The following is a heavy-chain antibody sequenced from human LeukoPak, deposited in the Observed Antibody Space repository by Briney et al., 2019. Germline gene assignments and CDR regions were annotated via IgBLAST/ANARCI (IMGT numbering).Heavy chain of an antibody. D-gene: IGHD3-10*01. CDR3: ARGLVTVDY. Sequence: SETLSLTCTVSGGSISSGSYYWSWIRQPPGKGLEWIGEINHSGSTNYNPSLKSRVTISVDTSKNQFSLNLSSVTAADTAVYFCARGLVTVDYWGQGTLVTVSS. CDR2: INHSGST. J-gene: IGHJ4*02. CDR1: GGSISSGSYY. V-gene: IGHV4-39*07.